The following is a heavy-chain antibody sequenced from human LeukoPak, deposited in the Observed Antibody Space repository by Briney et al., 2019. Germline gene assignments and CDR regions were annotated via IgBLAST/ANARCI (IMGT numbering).Heavy chain of an antibody. J-gene: IGHJ6*02. CDR3: ARGSYGLGLDYYFYAMDV. D-gene: IGHD2-15*01. CDR2: ISYDGSNK. Sequence: GGSLRLSCAASGFTFSTYAMHWVRQAPGKGLQWVAVISYDGSNKYYADSVKGRFTISRDNSKNTLYLQMNGLRAEDTAVYYCARGSYGLGLDYYFYAMDVWGQGTTVTVSS. V-gene: IGHV3-30*04. CDR1: GFTFSTYA.